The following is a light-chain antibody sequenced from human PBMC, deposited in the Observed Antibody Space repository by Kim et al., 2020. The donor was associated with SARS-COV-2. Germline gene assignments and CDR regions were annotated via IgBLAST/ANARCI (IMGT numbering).Light chain of an antibody. J-gene: IGLJ2*01. Sequence: SELTQPPSASGTPGQRVTISCSGSSSNIGSNTVNWYQQLPGTAPKLLIYSNNQRPSGVPDRFSGSKSGTSASLAISGLQSEDEADYYCAAWDDSLNVVVFGGGTQLTVL. CDR3: AAWDDSLNVVV. CDR2: SNN. V-gene: IGLV1-44*01. CDR1: SSNIGSNT.